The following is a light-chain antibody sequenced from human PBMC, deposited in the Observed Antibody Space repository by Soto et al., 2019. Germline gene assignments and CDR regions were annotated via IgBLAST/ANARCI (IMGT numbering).Light chain of an antibody. CDR1: SGHSSYI. Sequence: QSVLTQSSSASASLGSSVKLTCPLSSGHSSYIIAWHQQQPGKAPRYLMKLEGSGSYNKGSGVPDRFSGSSSGADRYLTISNLQFEDEANYYCETWDSNTRVVGGGTKLTVL. V-gene: IGLV4-60*02. J-gene: IGLJ2*01. CDR3: ETWDSNTRV. CDR2: LEGSGSY.